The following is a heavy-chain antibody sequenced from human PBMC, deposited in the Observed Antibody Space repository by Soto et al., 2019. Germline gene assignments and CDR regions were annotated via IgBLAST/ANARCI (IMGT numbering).Heavy chain of an antibody. J-gene: IGHJ6*02. D-gene: IGHD1-20*01. CDR2: IYHTGST. Sequence: SETLSLACAVSGGSISSGGYSWSWIRQPPGKGLEWIGHIYHTGSTYYNPSLKSRLTISVDRSKNQFSLKLSSVTAADTAVYYCARETVRITSRRNLYYGMDVWGQGTTVTVSS. CDR1: GGSISSGGYS. V-gene: IGHV4-30-2*01. CDR3: ARETVRITSRRNLYYGMDV.